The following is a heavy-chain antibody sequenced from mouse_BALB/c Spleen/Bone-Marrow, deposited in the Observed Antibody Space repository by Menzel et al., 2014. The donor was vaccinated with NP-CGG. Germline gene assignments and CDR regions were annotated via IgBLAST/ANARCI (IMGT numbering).Heavy chain of an antibody. D-gene: IGHD2-3*01. CDR3: ARRDDGFVFFDY. CDR1: GYTFTTYT. V-gene: IGHV1-4*01. J-gene: IGHJ2*01. CDR2: INPSSGYT. Sequence: VMLVESGAELARPGASVKMSCRASGYTFTTYTIHWVRRRPGQGLEWIGYINPSSGYTNYIQKFKDKATLTADKSSSTAYMQLSSLTSEDSAVYYCARRDDGFVFFDYWGQGTTLTVSS.